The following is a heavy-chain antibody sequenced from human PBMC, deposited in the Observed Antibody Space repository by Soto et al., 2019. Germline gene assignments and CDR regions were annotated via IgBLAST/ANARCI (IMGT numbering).Heavy chain of an antibody. Sequence: SGPTLVNPTQTLTLTCTFSGFSLSTSGMCVSWIRQPPGKALEWLALIDWDDDKYYSTSLKTRLTISKDTSKNQVVLTMTNMDPVDTATYYCARIQSRGYSYGYFDYWGQGTLVTVSS. CDR1: GFSLSTSGMC. CDR3: ARIQSRGYSYGYFDY. J-gene: IGHJ4*02. V-gene: IGHV2-70*01. CDR2: IDWDDDK. D-gene: IGHD5-18*01.